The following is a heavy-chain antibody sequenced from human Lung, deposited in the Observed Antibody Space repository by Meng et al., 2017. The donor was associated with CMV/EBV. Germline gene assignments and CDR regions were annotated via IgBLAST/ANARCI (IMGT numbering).Heavy chain of an antibody. CDR3: ASGTPGRSYCDY. Sequence: QVHLLQSGPGVKKPGASVRVSFKASGYTFGSYGICWVRQAPGQGLEWMGWFVNYVDTYPAPKFQGRVTMTTDTHTNTAFMELRSLTSDDTAVYYCASGTPGRSYCDYWGQGTLVTVSS. V-gene: IGHV1-18*01. D-gene: IGHD2-15*01. J-gene: IGHJ4*02. CDR1: GYTFGSYG. CDR2: FVNYVDT.